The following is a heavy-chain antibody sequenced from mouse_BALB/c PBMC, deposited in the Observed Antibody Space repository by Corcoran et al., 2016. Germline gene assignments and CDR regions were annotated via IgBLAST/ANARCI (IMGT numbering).Heavy chain of an antibody. V-gene: IGHV9-3-1*01. D-gene: IGHD3-2*01. CDR3: ERKTDRSGYDY. Sequence: QIQLVQSGPALKKPGETVKISCKASGYTFTNYGMNWVKQAPGKGLKWMGWINTYTGEPTYADDFKGRFAFSLETSASTAYLQINNLKNEYTATYFCERKTDRSGYDYWGQGTTLTVPS. J-gene: IGHJ2*01. CDR2: INTYTGEP. CDR1: GYTFTNYG.